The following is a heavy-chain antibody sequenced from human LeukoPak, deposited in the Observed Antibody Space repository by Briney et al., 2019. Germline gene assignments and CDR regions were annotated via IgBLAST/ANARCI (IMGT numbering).Heavy chain of an antibody. CDR2: ISSSSSTI. CDR3: ARDPAAAGFDY. V-gene: IGHV3-48*01. Sequence: PGGSLRLSCTVSGFTFSSYSMNWVRQAPGKGLEWVSYISSSSSTIYYADSVKGRFTISRDNAKNSLYLQMNSLRAEDTAVYYCARDPAAAGFDYWGQGTLVTVSS. J-gene: IGHJ4*02. D-gene: IGHD6-13*01. CDR1: GFTFSSYS.